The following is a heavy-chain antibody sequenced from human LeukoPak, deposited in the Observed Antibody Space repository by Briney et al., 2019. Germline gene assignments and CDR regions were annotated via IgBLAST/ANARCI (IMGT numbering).Heavy chain of an antibody. J-gene: IGHJ3*02. D-gene: IGHD4-17*01. Sequence: KPSETLSLTCAVYGGSFSGYYWSWIRQPPGKGLEWIGEINHSGSTNYNPSLKSRVTISVDTSKNQFSLKLSSATAVDTAVYYCARKATTGPTKAAFDIWGQGTMVTVSS. CDR3: ARKATTGPTKAAFDI. CDR1: GGSFSGYY. CDR2: INHSGST. V-gene: IGHV4-34*01.